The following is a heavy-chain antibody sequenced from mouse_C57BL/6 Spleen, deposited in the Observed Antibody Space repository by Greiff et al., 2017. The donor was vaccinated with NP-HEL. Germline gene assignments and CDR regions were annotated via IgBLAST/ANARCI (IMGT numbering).Heavy chain of an antibody. CDR1: GYSFTSYW. CDR3: ARSPNCYGSSYDYYAMDY. J-gene: IGHJ4*01. V-gene: IGHV1-64*01. CDR2: IHPHSGST. D-gene: IGHD1-1*01. Sequence: QVQLQQPGAELVKPGASVKLSCKASGYSFTSYWMHWVKQRPGQGLEWIGMIHPHSGSTNYNEKFKSKATLTVDKSSSTAYVQLSSLTSEDSAVYYYARSPNCYGSSYDYYAMDYWGQGTSVTVSS.